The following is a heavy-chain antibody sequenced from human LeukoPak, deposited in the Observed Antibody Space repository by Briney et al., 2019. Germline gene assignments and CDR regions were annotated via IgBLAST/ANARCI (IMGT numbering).Heavy chain of an antibody. CDR1: GGTYSSYA. CDR3: ARGVVGSSSWLDY. J-gene: IGHJ4*02. D-gene: IGHD6-13*01. CDR2: IIPIFSTA. V-gene: IGHV1-69*13. Sequence: SVTVSCKASGGTYSSYAFSWVRQAPGQGLEWMGGIIPIFSTASNAQKFQGRVTITADESTSTAYMELSSLRSEDTAVYYCARGVVGSSSWLDYWGQGTLVTVSS.